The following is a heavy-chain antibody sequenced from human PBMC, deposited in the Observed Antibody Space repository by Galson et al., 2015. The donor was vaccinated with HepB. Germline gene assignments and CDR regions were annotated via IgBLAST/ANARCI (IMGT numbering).Heavy chain of an antibody. Sequence: SVKVSCKASGYTFTGYYMHWVRQAPGQGLEWMGWINPNSGGTNYAQKFQGRVTMTRDTSISTAYMELSRLRSDDTAVYYCARTPRDTAMVAVDYYYYGMDVWGQGTTVTVSS. D-gene: IGHD5-18*01. V-gene: IGHV1-2*02. CDR3: ARTPRDTAMVAVDYYYYGMDV. CDR2: INPNSGGT. J-gene: IGHJ6*02. CDR1: GYTFTGYY.